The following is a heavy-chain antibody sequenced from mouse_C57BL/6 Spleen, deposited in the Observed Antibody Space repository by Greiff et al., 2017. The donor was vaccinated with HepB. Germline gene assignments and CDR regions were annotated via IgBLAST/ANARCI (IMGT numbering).Heavy chain of an antibody. D-gene: IGHD6-5*01. CDR1: GYTFTDYY. CDR3: ARKLTYGAYGGFAY. CDR2: INPNNGGT. Sequence: EVQLQQSGPELVKPGASVKISCKASGYTFTDYYMNWVKQSHGKSLEWIGDINPNNGGTSYNQKFKGKATLTVDKSSSTAYMELRSLTSEDSAVYYCARKLTYGAYGGFAYWGQGTLVTVSA. J-gene: IGHJ3*01. V-gene: IGHV1-26*01.